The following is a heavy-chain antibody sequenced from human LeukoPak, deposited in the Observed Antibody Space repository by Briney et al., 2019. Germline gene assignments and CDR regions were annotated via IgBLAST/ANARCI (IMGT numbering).Heavy chain of an antibody. D-gene: IGHD3-10*01. J-gene: IGHJ3*02. CDR1: GFAFSSSV. Sequence: GGSLRLSCAASGFAFSSSVMGWVRQAPAKGLEWVSAISGSGSTIYYADSVKGRFTISRDNAKNSLYLQMNSLRAEDTAVYYCARDMGHMVRGVIGDAFDIWGQGTMVTVSS. V-gene: IGHV3-48*04. CDR3: ARDMGHMVRGVIGDAFDI. CDR2: ISGSGSTI.